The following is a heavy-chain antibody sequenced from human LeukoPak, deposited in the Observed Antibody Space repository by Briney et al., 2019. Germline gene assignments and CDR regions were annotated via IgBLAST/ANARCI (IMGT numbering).Heavy chain of an antibody. CDR1: GYTFTSYG. CDR2: IIPILGIA. J-gene: IGHJ4*02. V-gene: IGHV1-69*04. Sequence: SVKVSCKASGYTFTSYGISWVRQAPGQGLEWMGRIIPILGIANYAQKFQGRVTITADKSTSTAYMELSSLRSEDTAVYYCARGIVATIHFDYWGQGTLVTVSS. D-gene: IGHD5-12*01. CDR3: ARGIVATIHFDY.